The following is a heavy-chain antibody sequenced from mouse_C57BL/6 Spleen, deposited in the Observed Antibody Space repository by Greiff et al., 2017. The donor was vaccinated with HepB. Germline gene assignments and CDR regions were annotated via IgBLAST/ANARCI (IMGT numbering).Heavy chain of an antibody. D-gene: IGHD1-1*01. CDR3: ARTRIFITTVVATDY. Sequence: QVQLQQPGAELVKPGASVKLSCKASGYTFTSYWMHWVKQRPGQGLEWIGMIHPNSGSTNYNEKFKSKATLTVDKSSSTAYMQLSSLTSEDSAVYYWARTRIFITTVVATDYWGQGTTLTVSS. J-gene: IGHJ2*01. CDR2: IHPNSGST. CDR1: GYTFTSYW. V-gene: IGHV1-64*01.